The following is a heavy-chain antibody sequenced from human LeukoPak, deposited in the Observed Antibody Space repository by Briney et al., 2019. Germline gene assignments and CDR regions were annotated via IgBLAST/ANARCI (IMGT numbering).Heavy chain of an antibody. V-gene: IGHV3-48*03. J-gene: IGHJ4*02. Sequence: GGSLRLPCAASGFTFSSYEMNWVRQAPGKGLEWVSYITGSGNTIYYADSVRGRFTISRDNAKNSLYLQMNSLRAEDTAVYYCARDPSCDYWGQGTLVTVSS. CDR2: ITGSGNTI. CDR3: ARDPSCDY. D-gene: IGHD3-10*01. CDR1: GFTFSSYE.